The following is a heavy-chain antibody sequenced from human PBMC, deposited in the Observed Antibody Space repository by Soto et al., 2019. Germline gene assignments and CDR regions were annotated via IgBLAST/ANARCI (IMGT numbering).Heavy chain of an antibody. CDR3: ASGGSSGYYPGWFDP. D-gene: IGHD3-22*01. CDR1: GGSISSGGYY. Sequence: QVQLQESGPGLVKPSQTLSLTWTVSGGSISSGGYYWSWIRQHPGKGLEWIGYIYYSGSTYYNPSLYGRVTISVDPSKNQFSLKQSSVTAADTAVYYCASGGSSGYYPGWFDPWGQGTLVTVSS. V-gene: IGHV4-31*02. CDR2: IYYSGST. J-gene: IGHJ5*02.